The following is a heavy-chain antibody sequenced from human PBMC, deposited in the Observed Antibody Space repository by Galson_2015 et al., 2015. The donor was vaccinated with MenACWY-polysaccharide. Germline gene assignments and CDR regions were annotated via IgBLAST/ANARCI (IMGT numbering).Heavy chain of an antibody. CDR3: AKERINSYGRPNYYGMDV. J-gene: IGHJ6*02. CDR2: ISYDGSNK. Sequence: LRLSCAASGFPFSSYGMHWVRQAPGKGLEWVAVISYDGSNKYYADSVKGRFTISRDNSKNTLYLQMNSLRAEDTAVYYCAKERINSYGRPNYYGMDVWGQGTTVTVSS. D-gene: IGHD5-18*01. CDR1: GFPFSSYG. V-gene: IGHV3-30*18.